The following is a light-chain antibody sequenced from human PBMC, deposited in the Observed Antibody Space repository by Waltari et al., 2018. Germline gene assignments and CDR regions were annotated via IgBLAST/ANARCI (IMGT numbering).Light chain of an antibody. CDR3: QQYGSLPWT. Sequence: EVVLTQSSGTLSWSPGERATLSCRASERVTNDYLAWYQQKPGQAPRLLIYDASIRAAGIPDRFSGSGSGTDFTLTITRLEPEDFAVYHCQQYGSLPWTFGQGTMVDMK. J-gene: IGKJ1*01. CDR2: DAS. CDR1: ERVTNDY. V-gene: IGKV3-20*01.